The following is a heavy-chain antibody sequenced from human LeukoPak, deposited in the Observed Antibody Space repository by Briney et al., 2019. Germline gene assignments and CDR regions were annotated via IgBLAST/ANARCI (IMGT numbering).Heavy chain of an antibody. CDR2: ISYDGSNK. V-gene: IGHV3-30*18. CDR1: GFTFSSYG. J-gene: IGHJ5*02. CDR3: AKDESPQAVSTPYWFDP. Sequence: GGSLRLSCAASGFTFSSYGMHWVRQAPGKGLEWVAVISYDGSNKYYADSVKGRFTISRDNSKNTLYLQMNSLRAEDTAVYYCAKDESPQAVSTPYWFDPWGQGTLVTVSS. D-gene: IGHD4-23*01.